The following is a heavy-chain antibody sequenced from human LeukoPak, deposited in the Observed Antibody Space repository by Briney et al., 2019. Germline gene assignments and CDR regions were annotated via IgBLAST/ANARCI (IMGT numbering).Heavy chain of an antibody. CDR1: GDSITTSY. J-gene: IGHJ4*02. V-gene: IGHV4-59*01. D-gene: IGHD2/OR15-2a*01. CDR2: IFYSGNT. Sequence: PSETLSLTCSVSGDSITTSYWNWIRNPPGQELEWIGSIFYSGNTKYNPALQSRVTISVDTSKNQFSLEVNSVTAADTAVYYCARGRLSPSAFRPFEHWGRGTLVTVSS. CDR3: ARGRLSPSAFRPFEH.